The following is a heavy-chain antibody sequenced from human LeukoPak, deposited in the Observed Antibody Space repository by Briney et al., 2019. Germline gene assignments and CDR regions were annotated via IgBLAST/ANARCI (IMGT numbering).Heavy chain of an antibody. V-gene: IGHV3-21*01. J-gene: IGHJ3*02. CDR2: ISSSSSYI. D-gene: IGHD3-22*01. Sequence: GGSLRLSCAASGFTFSSYSMNWVRQAPGKGLEWVSSISSSSSYIKYADSVKGRFTISRDNAKNSLYLQMNSLRAEDTAVYYCARDTLDYYDSSDSADHDAFDIWGQGTMVTVSS. CDR3: ARDTLDYYDSSDSADHDAFDI. CDR1: GFTFSSYS.